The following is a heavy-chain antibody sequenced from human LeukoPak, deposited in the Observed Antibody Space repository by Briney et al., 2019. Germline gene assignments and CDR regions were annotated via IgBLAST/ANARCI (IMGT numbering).Heavy chain of an antibody. CDR3: ARGRYYGMDV. V-gene: IGHV3-74*01. CDR1: GFTFTSYW. J-gene: IGHJ6*02. Sequence: GGSLRLSCAASGFTFTSYWVHWVRQAPGKGLVWVSRVNSDGSSTTYADSVKGCFSISRDNAKNTLYLQMNSLRAEDTAVYYCARGRYYGMDVWGQGTTVTVSS. CDR2: VNSDGSST.